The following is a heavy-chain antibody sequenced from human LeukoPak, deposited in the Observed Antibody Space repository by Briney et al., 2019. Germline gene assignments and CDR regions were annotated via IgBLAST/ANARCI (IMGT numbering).Heavy chain of an antibody. V-gene: IGHV3-64*01. Sequence: GGSLRLSCAASGFTFSNYAMHWVRQAPGKGLEYVSAISSTGGRTYYANSVKGRFTISRDNSKNTLYLQMGNLRAEDMAVYYRASWLPAADSIYGMDVWGQGTTVTVSS. J-gene: IGHJ6*02. CDR1: GFTFSNYA. D-gene: IGHD6-13*01. CDR3: ASWLPAADSIYGMDV. CDR2: ISSTGGRT.